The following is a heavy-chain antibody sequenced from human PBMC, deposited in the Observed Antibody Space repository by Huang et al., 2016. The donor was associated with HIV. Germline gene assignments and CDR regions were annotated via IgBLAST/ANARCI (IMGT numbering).Heavy chain of an antibody. V-gene: IGHV3-74*01. CDR2: IKSDGSSS. D-gene: IGHD3-22*01. CDR3: VRDPRIQSWLNYFDY. CDR1: GFTFRSYW. Sequence: EVQLVESGGGLVQPGGSLRLSCAASGFTFRSYWMHWARQAPGKGLVVVSRIKSDGSSSGYADSGKGRFTISRDNAKNTLYLQMNSLRAEDTAVYYCVRDPRIQSWLNYFDYWGQGTLVSVSS. J-gene: IGHJ4*02.